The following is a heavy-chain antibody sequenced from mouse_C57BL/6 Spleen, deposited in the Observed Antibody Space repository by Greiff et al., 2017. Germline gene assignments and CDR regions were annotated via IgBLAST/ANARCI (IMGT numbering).Heavy chain of an antibody. CDR1: GYTFTSYW. Sequence: QVQLKQPGAELVMPGASVKLSCKASGYTFTSYWMHWVKQRPGQGLEWIGEIDPSDSYTNYNQKFKGKSTLTVDKSSSTAYMQLSSLTSEDSAVYYCARGVLRSLYAMDYWGQGTSVTVSS. V-gene: IGHV1-69*01. CDR3: ARGVLRSLYAMDY. CDR2: IDPSDSYT. D-gene: IGHD1-1*01. J-gene: IGHJ4*01.